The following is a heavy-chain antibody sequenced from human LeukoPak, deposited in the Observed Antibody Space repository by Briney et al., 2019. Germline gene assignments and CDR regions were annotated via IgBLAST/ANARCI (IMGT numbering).Heavy chain of an antibody. CDR3: ARTPFDMIVEGGDNWFDP. CDR1: GFNVSSNY. V-gene: IGHV3-66*01. CDR2: IYSGGST. J-gene: IGHJ5*02. D-gene: IGHD3-22*01. Sequence: SGGSLRLSCAASGFNVSSNYMVWVRQAPGKGLEWVSFIYSGGSTYYADSVKGRFTISRDNSKNTLYLQMNSLRAEDTAVYYCARTPFDMIVEGGDNWFDPWGQGTLVTVSS.